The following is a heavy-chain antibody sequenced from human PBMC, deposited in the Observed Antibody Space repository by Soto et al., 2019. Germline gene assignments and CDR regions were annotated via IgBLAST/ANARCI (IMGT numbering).Heavy chain of an antibody. J-gene: IGHJ6*03. CDR1: RFTFRNYY. D-gene: IGHD6-19*01. CDR2: IKEDGSEK. V-gene: IGHV3-7*01. CDR3: ARDLSGWYGNFFSYYYMDV. Sequence: EVQLVESGGGLVQPGGSLRLSCAASRFTFRNYYMSWVRQAPGKGLEWVANIKEDGSEKNYVDSVKGRFTTSRDNAKNSLYLQMNSLRAEYTAVYYCARDLSGWYGNFFSYYYMDVWGKGTTVTVSS.